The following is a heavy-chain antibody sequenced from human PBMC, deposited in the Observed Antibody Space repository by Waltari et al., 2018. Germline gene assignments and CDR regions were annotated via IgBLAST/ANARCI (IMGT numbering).Heavy chain of an antibody. Sequence: QVQLQESGPGLVKPSETLSLTCAVSGYSISSGYYWGWIRQPPGKGLEWIGSIYHSGSNYYNPSLKSRVTISVDTSKNQFSLKLSSVTAADTAVYYCARAGDYYYGMDVWGQGTTVTVSS. CDR1: GYSISSGYY. J-gene: IGHJ6*02. CDR2: IYHSGSN. CDR3: ARAGDYYYGMDV. V-gene: IGHV4-38-2*01.